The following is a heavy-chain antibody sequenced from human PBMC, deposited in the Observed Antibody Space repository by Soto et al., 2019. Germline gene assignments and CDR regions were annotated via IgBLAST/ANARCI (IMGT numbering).Heavy chain of an antibody. CDR2: IYPGDSDT. V-gene: IGHV5-51*01. Sequence: GESLKISCKASGYSFSTYWIAWVRQRPGKGLDWMGIIYPGDSDTRYSPSFQGQVTISADKSISTVYLQWSSLKASDTAMYYCGRPGYGELKYFDYWGQGTLVTVSS. D-gene: IGHD4-17*01. CDR1: GYSFSTYW. J-gene: IGHJ4*02. CDR3: GRPGYGELKYFDY.